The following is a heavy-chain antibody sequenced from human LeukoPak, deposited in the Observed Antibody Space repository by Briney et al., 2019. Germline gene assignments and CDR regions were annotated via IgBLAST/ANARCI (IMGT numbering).Heavy chain of an antibody. CDR3: AKHIIVTPDAFDI. D-gene: IGHD3-9*01. V-gene: IGHV3-23*01. J-gene: IGHJ3*02. CDR1: GFTFSSYA. CDR2: ISGSGGST. Sequence: PGGSLRLSCEASGFTFSSYAMSWVRQAPGKGLEWVSGISGSGGSTYYADSVKGRFTISRDNSKNTLYLQMNSLRAEDTAVYYCAKHIIVTPDAFDIWGQGTMVTVSS.